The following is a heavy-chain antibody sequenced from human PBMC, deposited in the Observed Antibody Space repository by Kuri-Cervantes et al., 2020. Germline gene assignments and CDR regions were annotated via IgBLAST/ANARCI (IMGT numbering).Heavy chain of an antibody. CDR3: ARATGLLWFWDYYYGVDV. V-gene: IGHV1-18*01. Sequence: ASVKVSCKASGYTFTSYGISWVRQAPGQGLEWMGWISAYNGNTNYAQKLQGRVTMTTDTSTSTAYMELRSLRSDDTAVYYCARATGLLWFWDYYYGVDVRGQGTTVTVSS. J-gene: IGHJ6*02. CDR2: ISAYNGNT. CDR1: GYTFTSYG. D-gene: IGHD3-10*01.